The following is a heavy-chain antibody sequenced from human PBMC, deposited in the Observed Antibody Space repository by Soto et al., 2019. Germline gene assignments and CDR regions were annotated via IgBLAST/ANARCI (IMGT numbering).Heavy chain of an antibody. D-gene: IGHD2-15*01. CDR1: GYTLSEVS. CDR2: FDPENDET. V-gene: IGHV1-24*01. J-gene: IGHJ5*02. CDR3: VIAAYCSGATCYSDYNWFDP. Sequence: XSVKVSCKVSGYTLSEVSIHWVRQTPVKGLEWMGGFDPENDETSYAQKFQGRVTLTEDTSTDTAYLELSSLRSEDTAIYYCVIAAYCSGATCYSDYNWFDPWGQGTLVTVSS.